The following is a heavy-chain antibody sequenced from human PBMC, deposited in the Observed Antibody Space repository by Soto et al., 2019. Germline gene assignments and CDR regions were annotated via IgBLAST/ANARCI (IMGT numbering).Heavy chain of an antibody. V-gene: IGHV4-31*03. J-gene: IGHJ6*02. Sequence: SETLSLTCTVSGGSISSGGYYWSWIRQHPGKGREWIGYIYYSGSTYYNPSLKSRVTISVDTSKNQFSLKLSSVTAADTAVYYCARRRLSSSNYYYYGMDVWGHGATVTVSS. CDR2: IYYSGST. CDR3: ARRRLSSSNYYYYGMDV. CDR1: GGSISSGGYY. D-gene: IGHD6-6*01.